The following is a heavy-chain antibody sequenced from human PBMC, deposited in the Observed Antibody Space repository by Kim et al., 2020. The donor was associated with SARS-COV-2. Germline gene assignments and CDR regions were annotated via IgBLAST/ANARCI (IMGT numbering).Heavy chain of an antibody. D-gene: IGHD3-10*01. J-gene: IGHJ6*02. V-gene: IGHV3-7*03. CDR3: AGDRYYYGWSMDV. Sequence: YVGSVKGRFTNSRDNAESALYLKMNSLRAEDTAVYYCAGDRYYYGWSMDVWGQGTTVTVSS.